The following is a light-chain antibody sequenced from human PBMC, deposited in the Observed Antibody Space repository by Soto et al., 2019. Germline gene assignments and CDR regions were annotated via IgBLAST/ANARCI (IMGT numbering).Light chain of an antibody. V-gene: IGKV1-39*01. CDR3: QQSYSTPF. J-gene: IGKJ2*01. Sequence: DIQMTQSPSSLSASVGDRVTITCRASQSISSYLNWYQQKPGKAPKLLIYAASSLQSGVPSRFSGRGSETEFTLTISSLQPEDFATYFCQQSYSTPFFGQGTKLEIK. CDR1: QSISSY. CDR2: AAS.